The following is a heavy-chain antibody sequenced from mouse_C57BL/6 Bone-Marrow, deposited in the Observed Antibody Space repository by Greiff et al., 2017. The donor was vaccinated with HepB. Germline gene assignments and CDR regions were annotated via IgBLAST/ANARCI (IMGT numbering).Heavy chain of an antibody. D-gene: IGHD2-3*01. CDR3: TRGDGYYKAWFAY. V-gene: IGHV5-9-1*02. J-gene: IGHJ3*01. CDR2: ISSGGDHI. Sequence: EVKVVESGEGLVKPGGSLKLSCAASGFTFSSYAMSWVRQSPEKRLEWVAYISSGGDHIYYADTVKGRFTISRDNARNTLYLQMSSLKSEDTAMYYCTRGDGYYKAWFAYWGQGTLVTVSA. CDR1: GFTFSSYA.